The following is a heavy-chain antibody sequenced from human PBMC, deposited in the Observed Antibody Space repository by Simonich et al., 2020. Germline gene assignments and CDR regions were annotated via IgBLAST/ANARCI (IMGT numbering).Heavy chain of an antibody. CDR2: INTKRRGK. J-gene: IGHJ6*03. CDR1: GYTFPGSY. V-gene: IGHV1-2*02. CDR3: ARDLRGSYYYYYYMDV. D-gene: IGHD1-26*01. Sequence: QVQLVQSGAEVKKPGASVKVSCKASGYTFPGSYMHWVRQAPGQVLEWMGWINTKRRGKNDAKKFQGRGTMNRDTSISTAYMELSRLRSDDTAVYYCARDLRGSYYYYYYMDVWGKGTTVTVSS.